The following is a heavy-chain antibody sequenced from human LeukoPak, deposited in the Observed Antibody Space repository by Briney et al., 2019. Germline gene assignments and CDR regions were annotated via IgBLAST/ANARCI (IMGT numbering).Heavy chain of an antibody. Sequence: GGSLRLSCAASGFTFSSYGMNWVRQAPGKGLEWVSSISSSSSYIYYADSVKGRFTISRDNAKNSLYLQMNSLRAEDTAVYYCARDSSNGYNSDYWGQGTLVTVSS. CDR1: GFTFSSYG. CDR2: ISSSSSYI. J-gene: IGHJ4*02. V-gene: IGHV3-21*01. D-gene: IGHD5-12*01. CDR3: ARDSSNGYNSDY.